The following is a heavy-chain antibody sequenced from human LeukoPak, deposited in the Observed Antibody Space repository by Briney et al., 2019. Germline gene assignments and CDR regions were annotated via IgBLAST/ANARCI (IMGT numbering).Heavy chain of an antibody. D-gene: IGHD1-26*01. CDR1: GFTFSSYG. V-gene: IGHV3-30*02. Sequence: GGSLRLSCAASGFTFSSYGMHWVRQAPGKGLEWVAFIRYDGSNKYYADSVKGRFTISRDNSKNTLYLQMNSLRAEDTAVYYCTEDFGRRGSYYIDYWGQGTLVTVSS. J-gene: IGHJ4*02. CDR3: TEDFGRRGSYYIDY. CDR2: IRYDGSNK.